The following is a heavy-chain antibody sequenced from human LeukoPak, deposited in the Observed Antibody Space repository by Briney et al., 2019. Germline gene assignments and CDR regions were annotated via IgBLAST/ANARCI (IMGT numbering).Heavy chain of an antibody. CDR2: IVPIFGTA. Sequence: GASVKVSCKASGYTFTGYYMHWVRQAPGQGLEWMGGIVPIFGTANFAQKFQGRVTITTDESTSTAYMELSSLRSEDTAVYYCARHHQAATVIYYGIDVWGQGTTVTVSS. CDR3: ARHHQAATVIYYGIDV. V-gene: IGHV1-69*05. CDR1: GYTFTGYY. D-gene: IGHD4-17*01. J-gene: IGHJ6*02.